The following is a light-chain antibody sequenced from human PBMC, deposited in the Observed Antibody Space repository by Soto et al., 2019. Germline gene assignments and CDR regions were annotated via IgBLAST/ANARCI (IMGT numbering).Light chain of an antibody. CDR2: FAS. V-gene: IGKV3-11*01. J-gene: IGKJ1*01. CDR3: QQRSSWPWT. Sequence: EIVLTQSPATLSLSPGDRATLSCRASHSVGGLLAWYQQKPGQAPRLLIYFASNRASGIPDRFGGSGSGTDFTLTIDSLEPEDFAFFYCQQRSSWPWTFGQGTRVEIK. CDR1: HSVGGL.